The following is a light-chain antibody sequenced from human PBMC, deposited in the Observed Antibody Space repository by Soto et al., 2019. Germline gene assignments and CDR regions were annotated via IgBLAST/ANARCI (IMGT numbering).Light chain of an antibody. V-gene: IGKV1-5*01. J-gene: IGKJ1*01. CDR3: QQSNNYPRT. CDR2: DAS. CDR1: QSISSC. Sequence: DIQMTQSPSRLPAPHPDRVTITCRASQSISSCFAWYQQKPGKAPKLLIYDASSLESGVPSRFSGSGSGTEFTLTITSLQPEDFATYYCQQSNNYPRTFGKGTKVDI.